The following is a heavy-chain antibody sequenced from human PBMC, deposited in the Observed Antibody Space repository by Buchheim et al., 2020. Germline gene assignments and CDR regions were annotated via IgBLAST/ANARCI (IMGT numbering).Heavy chain of an antibody. CDR3: VRGGLCSGGSCFDY. CDR1: GGSISSGGYS. V-gene: IGHV4-30-2*01. J-gene: IGHJ4*02. D-gene: IGHD2-15*01. CDR2: IYHSGST. Sequence: QLQLQESGPGLVKPSQTLSLTCAVSGGSISSGGYSWSWIRQPPGKGLEWIGYIYHSGSTYYNPSLKSRVTISVDRSKNQFSLKLSSVTAADTAVYYCVRGGLCSGGSCFDYWGQGTL.